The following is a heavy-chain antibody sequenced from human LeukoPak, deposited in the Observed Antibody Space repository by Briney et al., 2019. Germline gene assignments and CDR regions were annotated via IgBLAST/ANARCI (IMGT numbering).Heavy chain of an antibody. V-gene: IGHV4-59*01. CDR2: IYYSGST. CDR1: GGSFSGYY. Sequence: SETLSLTCAVYGGSFSGYYWSWIRQPPGKGLEWIGYIYYSGSTNYNPSLKSRVTISVDTSKNQFSLKLSSVTAADTAVYYCARDVDCSSTSCYPEPYGMDVWGQGTTVTVSS. D-gene: IGHD2-2*01. CDR3: ARDVDCSSTSCYPEPYGMDV. J-gene: IGHJ6*02.